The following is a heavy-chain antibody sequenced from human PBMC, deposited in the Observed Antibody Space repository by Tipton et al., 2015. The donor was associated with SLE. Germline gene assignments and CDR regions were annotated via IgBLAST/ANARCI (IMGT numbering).Heavy chain of an antibody. D-gene: IGHD6-19*01. CDR1: EFTFSSYA. J-gene: IGHJ4*02. CDR3: ARTVRGWDEATFDS. V-gene: IGHV3-23*03. Sequence: SLRLSCAASEFTFSSYAMSWVRQAPGKGLEWVSVIYSGAANTYYADSVKGRFTISRDNSKNTVYLEMNSLRVEDTAVYYCARTVRGWDEATFDSWGQGKLVTVSS. CDR2: IYSGAANT.